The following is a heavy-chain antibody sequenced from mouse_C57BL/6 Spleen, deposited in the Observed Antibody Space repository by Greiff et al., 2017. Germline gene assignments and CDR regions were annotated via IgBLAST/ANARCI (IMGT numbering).Heavy chain of an antibody. CDR3: ARDSNYNAMDY. J-gene: IGHJ4*01. CDR1: GFTFSGYG. V-gene: IGHV5-17*01. Sequence: EVQLQESGGGLVKPGGSLKLSCAASGFTFSGYGMHWVRQAPEKGLEWVAYISSGSSTIYYADTVKGRFTISRDTAKNTLFLQMTSLTSEDTAMYYCARDSNYNAMDYWGQGTSVTVSS. CDR2: ISSGSSTI. D-gene: IGHD2-5*01.